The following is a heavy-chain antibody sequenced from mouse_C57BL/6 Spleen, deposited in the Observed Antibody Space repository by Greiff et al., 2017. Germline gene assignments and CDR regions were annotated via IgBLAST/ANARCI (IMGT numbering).Heavy chain of an antibody. V-gene: IGHV1-26*01. CDR2: INPNNGGT. D-gene: IGHD2-10*02. J-gene: IGHJ2*01. Sequence: VQLQQSGPELVKPGASVKISCKASGYTFTDYYMNWVKQSHGKSLEWIGDINPNNGGTSYNQKFKGKATLTVDKSSSTAYMELRSLTSEDSAVYYCARERYGNYDYWGQGTTLTVSS. CDR1: GYTFTDYY. CDR3: ARERYGNYDY.